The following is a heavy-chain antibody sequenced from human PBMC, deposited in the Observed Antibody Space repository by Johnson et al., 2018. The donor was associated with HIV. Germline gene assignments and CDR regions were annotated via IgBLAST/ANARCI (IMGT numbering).Heavy chain of an antibody. CDR2: ISYDGSNK. D-gene: IGHD1-1*01. CDR3: ASRYTVDAFDI. V-gene: IGHV3-30*04. Sequence: QVQLVESGGGVVQPGRSLRLSCAASGFTFSSYAMHWVRQAPGKGLEWVAVISYDGSNKYYADSVKGRFTISRDNSKNTLYRQMNSLRAEDTAVYYCASRYTVDAFDIWGQGTMVTVSS. J-gene: IGHJ3*02. CDR1: GFTFSSYA.